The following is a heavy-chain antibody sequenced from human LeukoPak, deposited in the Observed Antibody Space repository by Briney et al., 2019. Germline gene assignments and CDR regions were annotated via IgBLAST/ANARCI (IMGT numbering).Heavy chain of an antibody. CDR3: ASWFGENDALDI. CDR1: GYTFTSQY. V-gene: IGHV1-46*01. J-gene: IGHJ3*02. Sequence: ASVKVSCKASGYTFTSQYVHWVRQAPGGGLEWMGIINPSGGSTRYAQKFQGRVTMTRDTSTSTVYMELKRLRSEDTAVYYCASWFGENDALDIWGQGTMVTVSS. CDR2: INPSGGST. D-gene: IGHD3-10*01.